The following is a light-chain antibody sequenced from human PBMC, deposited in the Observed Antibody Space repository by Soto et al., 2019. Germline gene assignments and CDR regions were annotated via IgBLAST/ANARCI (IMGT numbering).Light chain of an antibody. V-gene: IGLV1-47*02. CDR1: SSNIGNNY. CDR2: NTN. J-gene: IGLJ3*02. Sequence: QSVLTQPPSASGTPGQRVTISCAGSSSNIGNNYVYWYQQLPGTAPKLLIYNTNSRSSGVPDRFSGSILGNKAALTITGAQADDESDYYCMLYIGSGIWVFGGGTQLTVL. CDR3: MLYIGSGIWV.